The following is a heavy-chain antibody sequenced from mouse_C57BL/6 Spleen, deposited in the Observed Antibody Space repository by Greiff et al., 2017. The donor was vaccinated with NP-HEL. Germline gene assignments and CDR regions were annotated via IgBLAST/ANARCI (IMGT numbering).Heavy chain of an antibody. D-gene: IGHD2-2*01. CDR3: ARAYGYFYYAMDY. V-gene: IGHV7-3*01. J-gene: IGHJ4*01. Sequence: EVQVVESGGGLVQPGGSLSLSCAASGFTFTDYYMSWVRQPPGKALEWLGFIRNKANGYTTEYSASVKGRFTISRDNSQSILYLQMNALRAEDSATYYCARAYGYFYYAMDYWGQGTSVTVSS. CDR1: GFTFTDYY. CDR2: IRNKANGYTT.